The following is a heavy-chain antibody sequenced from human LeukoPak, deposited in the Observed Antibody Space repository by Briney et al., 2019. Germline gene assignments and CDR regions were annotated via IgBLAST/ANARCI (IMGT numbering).Heavy chain of an antibody. CDR3: ASELSSGNEWFDP. CDR1: GGSISSSSYY. Sequence: IPSETLSLTCTVSGGSISSSSYYWGWIRQPPGKGLEWIGSIYYSGSTYYNPSLKSRVTISVDTSKNQFSLKLSSVTAADTAVYYCASELSSGNEWFDPWGQGTLVTVSS. J-gene: IGHJ5*02. V-gene: IGHV4-39*01. D-gene: IGHD3-10*01. CDR2: IYYSGST.